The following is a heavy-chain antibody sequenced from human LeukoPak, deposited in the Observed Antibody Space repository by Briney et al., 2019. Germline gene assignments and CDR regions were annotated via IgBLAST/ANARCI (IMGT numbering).Heavy chain of an antibody. J-gene: IGHJ4*02. CDR2: ISGSGGST. D-gene: IGHD6-13*01. CDR1: GFTFSSYA. CDR3: AKEKTVRGVIAAAGNFDY. Sequence: TGGSLRLSCAASGFTFSSYAMSWVRQAPGKGLEWVSAISGSGGSTYYADSVKGRFTISRDNSKNTLYLQMNSLRAEDTAVYYCAKEKTVRGVIAAAGNFDYWGQGTLVTVSS. V-gene: IGHV3-23*01.